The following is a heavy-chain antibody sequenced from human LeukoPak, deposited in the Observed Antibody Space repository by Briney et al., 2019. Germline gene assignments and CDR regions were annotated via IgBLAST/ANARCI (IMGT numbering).Heavy chain of an antibody. D-gene: IGHD1-26*01. CDR2: ISYDGSNK. J-gene: IGHJ3*02. CDR1: GFTFSSYS. V-gene: IGHV3-30*03. Sequence: GGSLRLSCAASGFTFSSYSMNWVRQAPGKGLEWVAVISYDGSNKYYADSVKGRFTISRDNSKNTLYLQMNSLRAEDTAVYYCARDRTGEWELLDAFDIWGQGTMVTVSS. CDR3: ARDRTGEWELLDAFDI.